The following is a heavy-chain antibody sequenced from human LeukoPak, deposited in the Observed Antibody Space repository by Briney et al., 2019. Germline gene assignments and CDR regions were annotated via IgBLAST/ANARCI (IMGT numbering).Heavy chain of an antibody. CDR3: AKDGTLRFLEWLPYPDY. J-gene: IGHJ4*02. D-gene: IGHD3-3*01. V-gene: IGHV3-30*02. CDR2: IRYDGSNK. CDR1: GFTFSSYG. Sequence: SGGSLRLSCAASGFTFSSYGMHWVRQAPGKGLEWVAFIRYDGSNKYYADSVKGRFTISRDNSKNTLYLQMNSLRAEDTAVYYCAKDGTLRFLEWLPYPDYWGQGTLVTVSS.